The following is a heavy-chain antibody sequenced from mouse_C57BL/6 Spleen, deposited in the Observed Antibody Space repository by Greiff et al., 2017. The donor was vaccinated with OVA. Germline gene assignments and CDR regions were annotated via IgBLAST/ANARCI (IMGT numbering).Heavy chain of an antibody. D-gene: IGHD2-14*01. J-gene: IGHJ2*01. Sequence: VKLVESGPELVKPGASVKISCKASGYSFTSYYIHWVKQRPGQGLEWIGWIYPGSGNTKYNEKFKGKATLTADTSSSTAYMQLSSLTSEDSAVYYCAKGGIGNYYFDYWGQGTTLTVSS. CDR3: AKGGIGNYYFDY. CDR2: IYPGSGNT. CDR1: GYSFTSYY. V-gene: IGHV1-66*01.